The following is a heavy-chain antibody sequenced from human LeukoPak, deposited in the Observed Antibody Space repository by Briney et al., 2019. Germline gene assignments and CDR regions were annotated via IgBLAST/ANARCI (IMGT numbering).Heavy chain of an antibody. CDR1: GYTFTGYY. V-gene: IGHV1-2*02. J-gene: IGHJ3*02. CDR2: INPNSGGT. Sequence: ASVKVSCKASGYTFTGYYMHWVRQAPGQGLEWMGWINPNSGGTNYAQKFQGRVTITADKSTSTAYMELSSLRSEDTAVYYCASTDIVVVDGAFDIWGQGTMVTVSS. D-gene: IGHD2-15*01. CDR3: ASTDIVVVDGAFDI.